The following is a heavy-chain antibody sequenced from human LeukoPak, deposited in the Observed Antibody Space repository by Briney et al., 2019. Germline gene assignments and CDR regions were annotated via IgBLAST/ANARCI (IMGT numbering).Heavy chain of an antibody. CDR3: ARATEQQLAYFDY. D-gene: IGHD6-13*01. Sequence: ASVKVFCKASGYTFTSYYMHWVRQAPGQGLEWMGIINPSGGSTSYAQKFQGRVTMTRDMSTSTVYMELSSLRSEDTAVYYCARATEQQLAYFDYWGQGTLVTVSS. V-gene: IGHV1-46*01. CDR2: INPSGGST. J-gene: IGHJ4*02. CDR1: GYTFTSYY.